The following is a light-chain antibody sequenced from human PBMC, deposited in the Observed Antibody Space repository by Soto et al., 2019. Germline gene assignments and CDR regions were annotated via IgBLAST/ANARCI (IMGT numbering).Light chain of an antibody. CDR1: SVDVGGYNY. J-gene: IGLJ2*01. CDR2: DVS. CDR3: SSYTGSSTLVI. V-gene: IGLV2-14*03. Sequence: QSALTQPASVSGSPGQSITISCTGTSVDVGGYNYVSWYQQHPGKAPKLMIYDVSNRPSGVSDRFSGSRSGNTASLAISGLQAEDEADYFCSSYTGSSTLVIFGGGTKLTVL.